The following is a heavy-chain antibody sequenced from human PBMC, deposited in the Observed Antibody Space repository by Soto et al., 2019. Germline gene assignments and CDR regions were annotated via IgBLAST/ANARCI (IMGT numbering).Heavy chain of an antibody. CDR1: GFTFSGKKY. D-gene: IGHD2-21*01. CDR3: ARGGGGGLFDP. Sequence: PGGSLRLSCAASGFTFSGKKYLTWVRQAPGKGLEWISYISPRSTFRDYADSVKGRFTISRDSVKNSLYLQMNNLTADDTGVYYCARGGGGGLFDPWGQGSVVTVSS. J-gene: IGHJ5*02. CDR2: ISPRSTFR. V-gene: IGHV3-21*05.